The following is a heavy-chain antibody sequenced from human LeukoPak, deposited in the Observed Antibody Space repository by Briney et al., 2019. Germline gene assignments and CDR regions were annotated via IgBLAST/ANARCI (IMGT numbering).Heavy chain of an antibody. CDR1: GFTFSNYG. CDR2: ISGSGGST. V-gene: IGHV3-23*01. J-gene: IGHJ6*03. CDR3: AKSSMVRYGNYMDV. D-gene: IGHD3-10*01. Sequence: PGGTLRLSCAASGFTFSNYGMSWVRQAPGKGLEWVSAISGSGGSTYYADSVKGRFTISRDNSENTLYLQMNSLGAEDTAVYYCAKSSMVRYGNYMDVWGKGTTVTVSS.